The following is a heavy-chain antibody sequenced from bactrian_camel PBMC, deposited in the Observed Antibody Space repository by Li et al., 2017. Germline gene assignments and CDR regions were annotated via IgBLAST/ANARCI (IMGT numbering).Heavy chain of an antibody. CDR3: AAEGPGCGTMSPDEYNF. V-gene: IGHV3S25*01. CDR1: GFIFSSYW. D-gene: IGHD5*01. Sequence: QLVESGGGLVQPGGSLRLSCAASGFIFSSYWMYWVRQAPGKGLEWVSSISSLGALTYYADSVKGQFTISRDNTKNTVYLQMNSLKPEDTAMYYCAAEGPGCGTMSPDEYNFEGQGTQVTVS. CDR2: ISSLGALT. J-gene: IGHJ4*01.